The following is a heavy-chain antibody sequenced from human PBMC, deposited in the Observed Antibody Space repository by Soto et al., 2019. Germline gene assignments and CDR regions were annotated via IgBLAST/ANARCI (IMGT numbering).Heavy chain of an antibody. CDR1: GCSISNHY. V-gene: IGHV4-59*11. Sequence: QVQLQESGPGLVKPSATLSLTCSVSGCSISNHYWSWFRQPPGKGLEWIGYTYYNGNTNYNPSLKTRGTMSVDICRNQISLTLTTGTAADTVVYYITRANWYSEYWGQGTLVTIS. CDR2: TYYNGNT. J-gene: IGHJ4*02. CDR3: TRANWYSEY. D-gene: IGHD7-27*01.